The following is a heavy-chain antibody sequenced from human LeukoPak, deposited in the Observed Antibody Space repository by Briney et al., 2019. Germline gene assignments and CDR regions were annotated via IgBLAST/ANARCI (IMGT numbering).Heavy chain of an antibody. CDR3: ASLAAAGTYYYYYYMDV. Sequence: ASVKVSCKASGGTFSSYAISWVRQAPGQGLEWMGGIIPIFGTANYAEKFQGRVTITADKSTSTAYMELSSLRSEDTAVYYCASLAAAGTYYYYYYMDVWGKGTTVTVSS. CDR1: GGTFSSYA. D-gene: IGHD6-13*01. CDR2: IIPIFGTA. J-gene: IGHJ6*03. V-gene: IGHV1-69*06.